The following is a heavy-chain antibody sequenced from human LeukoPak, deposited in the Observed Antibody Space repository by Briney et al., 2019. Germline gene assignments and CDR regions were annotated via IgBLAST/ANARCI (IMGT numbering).Heavy chain of an antibody. CDR3: ARDSSEMSYNYYYCYMDV. CDR1: GVTFSNYT. Sequence: GGSLRLSCAASGVTFSNYTMNWVRQAPGKGLEWVSYICSSSSAIFYADSVKGRFTISRDNAKNSLYLQMNSLRAEDTAVYYCARDSSEMSYNYYYCYMDVWGKGTTVTVSS. V-gene: IGHV3-48*01. CDR2: ICSSSSAI. D-gene: IGHD2-2*01. J-gene: IGHJ6*03.